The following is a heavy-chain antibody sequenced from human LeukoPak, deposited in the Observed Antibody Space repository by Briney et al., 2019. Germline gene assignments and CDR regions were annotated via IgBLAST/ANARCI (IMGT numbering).Heavy chain of an antibody. V-gene: IGHV4-31*03. J-gene: IGHJ5*02. CDR2: IYYSGST. CDR1: GGSISSGGYS. D-gene: IGHD6-13*01. Sequence: SETLSLTCTVSGGSISSGGYSWSWIRQHPGKGLEWIGYIYYSGSTYDNPSLESRVTMSIDTSKNQFSLKLNSVTAADSAMYYCAKSRASAGAQWFDPWGQGTLVAVSS. CDR3: AKSRASAGAQWFDP.